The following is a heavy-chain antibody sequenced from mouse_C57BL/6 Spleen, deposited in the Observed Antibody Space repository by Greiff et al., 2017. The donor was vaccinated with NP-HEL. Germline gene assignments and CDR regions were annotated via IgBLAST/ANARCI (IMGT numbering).Heavy chain of an antibody. D-gene: IGHD1-1*01. CDR3: ARPPYGSSDDWYFDV. J-gene: IGHJ1*03. CDR2: ISSGSSTI. CDR1: GFTFSDYG. V-gene: IGHV5-17*01. Sequence: EVQRVESGGGLVKPGGSLKLSCAASGFTFSDYGMHWVRQAPEKGLEWVAYISSGSSTIYYADTVKGRFTISRDNAKNTLFLQMTSLRSEDTAMYYCARPPYGSSDDWYFDVWGTGTTVTVSS.